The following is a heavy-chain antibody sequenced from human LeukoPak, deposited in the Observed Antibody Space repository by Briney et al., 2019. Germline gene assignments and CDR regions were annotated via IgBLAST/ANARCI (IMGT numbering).Heavy chain of an antibody. V-gene: IGHV4-59*08. CDR2: IYYSGSS. CDR3: AGGWYDILSGYHDGFDY. Sequence: SETLSLTCTVSGGSISTYYWNWIRQPPGKGLEWIGYIYYSGSSNCNPSLKSRVTISVGTSKNQFSLKLSSVTAADTAVYYCAGGWYDILSGYHDGFDYWGQGTLVTVSS. J-gene: IGHJ4*02. CDR1: GGSISTYY. D-gene: IGHD3-9*01.